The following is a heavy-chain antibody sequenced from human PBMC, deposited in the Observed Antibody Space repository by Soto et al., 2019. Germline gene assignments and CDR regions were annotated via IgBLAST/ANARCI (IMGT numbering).Heavy chain of an antibody. J-gene: IGHJ6*02. CDR1: GYTFTSYG. V-gene: IGHV1-18*01. Sequence: ASVKVSCKASGYTFTSYGISWVRQAPGQGLEWMGWISAYNGNTNYAQKIQGRVTMTTDTSTGTAYMELRSLRSDDTAVYYCARVQLGTTWGMDVWGQGTTVTVSS. CDR2: ISAYNGNT. CDR3: ARVQLGTTWGMDV. D-gene: IGHD4-17*01.